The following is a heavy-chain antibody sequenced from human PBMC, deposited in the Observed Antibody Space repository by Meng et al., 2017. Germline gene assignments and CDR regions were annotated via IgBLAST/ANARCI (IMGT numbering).Heavy chain of an antibody. CDR2: IFYSGST. CDR1: GGPIRSSRSY. Sequence: HLKLTGSGPGLGKPWHTHSPTWTVPGGPIRSSRSYWGWIRQPPGKGLEWIGSIFYSGSTYYNPSLNSRVTISVDTAKTQFSLKLSSVTAADTAVYYCARGQAYWGQGTLVTVSS. J-gene: IGHJ4*02. CDR3: ARGQAY. V-gene: IGHV4-39*07.